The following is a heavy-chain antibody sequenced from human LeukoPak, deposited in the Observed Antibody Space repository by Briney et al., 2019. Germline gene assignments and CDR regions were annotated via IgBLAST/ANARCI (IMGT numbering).Heavy chain of an antibody. J-gene: IGHJ4*02. CDR2: INAGNGNT. CDR1: GYTFTNYA. CDR3: TRGIWSSHNKDYYFDY. Sequence: ASVKVSCKASGYTFTNYAMNWVRQAPGRRLEWMGWINAGNGNTKSSQRFQDRVTITRDTSASTAYMELNSLRSEDTAVYYCTRGIWSSHNKDYYFDYWGQGSLVTVSS. D-gene: IGHD2-2*01. V-gene: IGHV1-3*01.